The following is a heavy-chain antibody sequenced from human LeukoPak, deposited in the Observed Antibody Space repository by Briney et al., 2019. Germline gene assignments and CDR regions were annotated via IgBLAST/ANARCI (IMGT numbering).Heavy chain of an antibody. CDR2: IDHDVSYI. V-gene: IGHV3-21*01. CDR1: GFTFSTYT. D-gene: IGHD1-14*01. Sequence: GGSLRLSCAASGFTFSTYTMNWVRQAPGKGLEWTSSIDHDVSYIYYANSVNGRFAISRDNAKNSLYLQMNSLRPEDTAVYYCARDPEGLITARPYWYFDLWGRGTLVTVSS. CDR3: ARDPEGLITARPYWYFDL. J-gene: IGHJ2*01.